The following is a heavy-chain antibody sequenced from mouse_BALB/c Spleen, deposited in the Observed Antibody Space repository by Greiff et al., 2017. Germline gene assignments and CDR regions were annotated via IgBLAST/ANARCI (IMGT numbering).Heavy chain of an antibody. D-gene: IGHD1-1*01. V-gene: IGHV14-3*02. CDR2: IDPANGNT. J-gene: IGHJ2*01. Sequence: EVQLQQSGAELVKPGASVKLSCTASGFNIEDTYMHWVKQRPEQGLEWIGRIDPANGNTKYDPKFQGKATITADTSSNTAYLQLSSLTSEDTAVYYCANHGSSYVYFDYWGQGTTLTVSS. CDR3: ANHGSSYVYFDY. CDR1: GFNIEDTY.